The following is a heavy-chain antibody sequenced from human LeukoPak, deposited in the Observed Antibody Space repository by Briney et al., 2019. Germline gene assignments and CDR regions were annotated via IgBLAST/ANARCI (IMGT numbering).Heavy chain of an antibody. Sequence: GGSLRLSCAASGFTLSSYAMHWVRQAPGKGLEWVVVISYDGSNKYYADSVKGRFTISRDNSENTLYLQMNSLRAEDTAVYYCAKGLEGVAGPFDYWGQGTLVTVSS. CDR3: AKGLEGVAGPFDY. D-gene: IGHD2-15*01. CDR1: GFTLSSYA. J-gene: IGHJ4*02. V-gene: IGHV3-30-3*01. CDR2: ISYDGSNK.